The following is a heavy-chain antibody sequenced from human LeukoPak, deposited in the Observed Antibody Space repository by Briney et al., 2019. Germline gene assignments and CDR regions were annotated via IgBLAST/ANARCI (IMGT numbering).Heavy chain of an antibody. CDR2: ISAYNGNT. D-gene: IGHD4-17*01. Sequence: GASVKVSCKASGYTFTSYGISWVRQAPGQGLEWMRWISAYNGNTNYAQKLQGRVTMTTDTSTSTAYMELRSLRSDDTAVYYCARADYGDYEDNWFDPWGQGTLVTVSS. J-gene: IGHJ5*02. V-gene: IGHV1-18*01. CDR3: ARADYGDYEDNWFDP. CDR1: GYTFTSYG.